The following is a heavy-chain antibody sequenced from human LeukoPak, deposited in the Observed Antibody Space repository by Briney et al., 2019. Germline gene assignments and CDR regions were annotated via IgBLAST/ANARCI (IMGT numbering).Heavy chain of an antibody. CDR2: IKQDGSET. D-gene: IGHD6-19*01. V-gene: IGHV3-7*01. J-gene: IGHJ4*02. CDR1: GFTFSSYA. CDR3: AGDRGWLIAS. Sequence: GGSLRLSCAASGFTFSSYAMSWVRQAPGKGLEWVAIIKQDGSETYYVDSVKGRFTISRDNAKNSVYLQMNSLRAEDTAVYYCAGDRGWLIASWGQGTLVTASS.